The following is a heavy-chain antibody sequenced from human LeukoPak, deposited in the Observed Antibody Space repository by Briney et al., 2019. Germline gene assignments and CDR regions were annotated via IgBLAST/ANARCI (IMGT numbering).Heavy chain of an antibody. J-gene: IGHJ5*02. CDR1: GYTFSDNN. V-gene: IGHV1-2*02. CDR3: ARADRLHGGPYLIGP. D-gene: IGHD2-21*01. CDR2: INPNSGGT. Sequence: GGSAKVSPKTSGYTFSDNNMHWVRHAPGQRLEWMGWINPNSGGTSSARKFQGRVTMTRDTSITTVYMEVSWLTSDDTAIYYCARADRLHGGPYLIGPWGQGTLVTVSS.